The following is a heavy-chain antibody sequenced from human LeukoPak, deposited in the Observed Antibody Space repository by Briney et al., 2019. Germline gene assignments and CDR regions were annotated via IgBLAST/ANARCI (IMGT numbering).Heavy chain of an antibody. CDR2: INPNSGDT. V-gene: IGHV1-2*02. CDR1: GYTFTGFY. J-gene: IGHJ4*02. D-gene: IGHD7-27*01. CDR3: ARATGDRPY. Sequence: ASVKVSCKASGYTFTGFYMHGVRQAPGQGLEWMGWINPNSGDTNYAQKFQGRVAMTSDTSISTAYMEMSRLTSDDTAVCYCARATGDRPYWGQGTLVTVSS.